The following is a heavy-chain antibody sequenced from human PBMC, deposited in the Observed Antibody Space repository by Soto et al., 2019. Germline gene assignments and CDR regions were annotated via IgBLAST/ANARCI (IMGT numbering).Heavy chain of an antibody. V-gene: IGHV3-30*18. CDR3: AKGLYDYVWGSYRNDAFDI. CDR2: ISYDGSNK. CDR1: GFTFSSYG. D-gene: IGHD3-16*02. Sequence: PGGSLSLSCAASGFTFSSYGMHWVRQAPGKGLEWVAVISYDGSNKYYADSVKGRFTISRDNSKNTLYLQMNSLRAEDTAVYYCAKGLYDYVWGSYRNDAFDIWGQGTMVTVS. J-gene: IGHJ3*02.